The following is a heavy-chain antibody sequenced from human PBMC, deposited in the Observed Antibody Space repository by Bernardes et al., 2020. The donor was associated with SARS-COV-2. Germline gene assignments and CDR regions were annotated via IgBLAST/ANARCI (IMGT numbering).Heavy chain of an antibody. CDR1: GGTFSNSA. J-gene: IGHJ4*02. CDR2: IIPMFGTA. V-gene: IGHV1-69*13. D-gene: IGHD2-15*01. CDR3: ARMSGHCRGASCYPGQYYFDY. Sequence: SVKVSCKASGGTFSNSAISWVRQAPGQGLEWMGRIIPMFGTADYAQKFQDRVTIIADESTNTAYMELSSLRSEDTAVYYCARMSGHCRGASCYPGQYYFDYWGQGTLVTVS.